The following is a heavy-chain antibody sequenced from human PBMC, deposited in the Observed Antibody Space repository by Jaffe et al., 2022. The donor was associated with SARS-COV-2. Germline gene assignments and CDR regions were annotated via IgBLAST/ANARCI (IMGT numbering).Heavy chain of an antibody. D-gene: IGHD6-13*01. V-gene: IGHV1-69*01. Sequence: QVQLVQSGAEVKKPGSSVKVSCKASGGALNPFAITWVRQAPGLGLEWMGGVIPIFGPASYAQKFQGRVTMTADESTSTAYLELSSLRSDDTAVYYCARVEGYTNSWPYNYYFDHWGQGTLVTVSS. CDR2: VIPIFGPA. CDR1: GGALNPFA. CDR3: ARVEGYTNSWPYNYYFDH. J-gene: IGHJ4*02.